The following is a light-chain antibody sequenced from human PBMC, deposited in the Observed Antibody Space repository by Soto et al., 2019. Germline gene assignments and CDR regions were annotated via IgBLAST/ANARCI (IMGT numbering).Light chain of an antibody. Sequence: QSALTQPRSVSGSPGQSVTISCTGTSSDVGGYQYVSWYQQHPGKAPKLMIYDVTKWPSGVPDRFSGSKSGNTASLTISGLQADDEADYYCCSYAGTYTYGFGTGTKVTVL. J-gene: IGLJ1*01. CDR2: DVT. V-gene: IGLV2-11*01. CDR1: SSDVGGYQY. CDR3: CSYAGTYTYG.